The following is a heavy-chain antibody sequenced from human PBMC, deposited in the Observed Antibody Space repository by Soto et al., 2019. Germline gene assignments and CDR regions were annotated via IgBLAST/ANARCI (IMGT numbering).Heavy chain of an antibody. CDR2: INHSGST. CDR1: GGCFDGDY. CDR3: ARALQWLFAYYFDY. V-gene: IGHV4-34*01. D-gene: IGHD3-22*01. Sequence: PSEALSLSCAVYGGCFDGDYWCWILQPPGKGLEWIGEINHSGSTNYNPSLKSRVTISVDTSKNQSSLKLSSVTAADTAVYYCARALQWLFAYYFDYWGQGTLVTVSS. J-gene: IGHJ4*02.